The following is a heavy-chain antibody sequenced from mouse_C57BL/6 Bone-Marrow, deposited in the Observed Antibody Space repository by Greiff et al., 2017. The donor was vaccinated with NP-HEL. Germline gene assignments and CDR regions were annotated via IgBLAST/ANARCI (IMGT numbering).Heavy chain of an antibody. CDR2: INPGSGGT. J-gene: IGHJ4*01. Sequence: VQLQQSGAELVRPGTSVKVSCKASGYAFTNYLIEWVKQRPGQGLEWIGVINPGSGGTNYNEKFKGKATLTADKSSSTAYMQLSSLTSADSAVYFCARRYYGSSNYAMDYWGKGTSVTVAS. CDR1: GYAFTNYL. D-gene: IGHD1-1*01. V-gene: IGHV1-54*01. CDR3: ARRYYGSSNYAMDY.